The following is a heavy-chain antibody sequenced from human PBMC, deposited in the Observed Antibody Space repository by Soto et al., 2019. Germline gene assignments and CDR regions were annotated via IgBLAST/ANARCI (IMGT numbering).Heavy chain of an antibody. D-gene: IGHD3-10*01. CDR2: INGDGSST. CDR1: GFTFGSFA. V-gene: IGHV3-23*01. J-gene: IGHJ3*02. CDR3: AKYYYGSGTYAFDI. Sequence: PGGSLRLSCAASGFTFGSFAMSWVRQAPEKGLEWVSAINGDGSSTYFADSVKGRFTISRDNSKNLLYLQMNSLRAEDTAIYYCAKYYYGSGTYAFDIWGQGTMVTVSS.